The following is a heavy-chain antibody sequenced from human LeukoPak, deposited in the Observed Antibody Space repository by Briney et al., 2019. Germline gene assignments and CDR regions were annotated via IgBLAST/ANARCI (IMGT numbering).Heavy chain of an antibody. D-gene: IGHD3-22*01. CDR3: ARSVYYDSSGYYFPARWFDP. Sequence: PSETLSLTCTVSGGSISSGSYYWSWIRQPAGKGLEWIGRIYSSGSTNYNPSLKSRVTISVDTSKNQFSLKLSSVTAADTAVYYCARSVYYDSSGYYFPARWFDPWGQGTLVIVTS. CDR2: IYSSGST. CDR1: GGSISSGSYY. V-gene: IGHV4-61*02. J-gene: IGHJ5*02.